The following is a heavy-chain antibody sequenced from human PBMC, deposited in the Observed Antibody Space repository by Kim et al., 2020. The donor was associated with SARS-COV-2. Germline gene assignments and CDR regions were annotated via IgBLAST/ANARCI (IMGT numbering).Heavy chain of an antibody. J-gene: IGHJ5*02. CDR1: GYTFTSYG. CDR3: ARGAFGYDSSGYYSNWFDP. Sequence: ASVKVSCKASGYTFTSYGISWVRQAPGQGLEWMGWISAYNGNTNYAQKLQGRVTMTTDTSTSTAYMELRSLRSDDTAVYYCARGAFGYDSSGYYSNWFDPWGQGTLVTVSS. V-gene: IGHV1-18*01. D-gene: IGHD3-22*01. CDR2: ISAYNGNT.